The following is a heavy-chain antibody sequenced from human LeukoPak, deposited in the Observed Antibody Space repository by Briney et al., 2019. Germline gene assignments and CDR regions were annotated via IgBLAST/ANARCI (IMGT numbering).Heavy chain of an antibody. D-gene: IGHD5-18*01. CDR3: AREFTRTAMVMLEAFDI. V-gene: IGHV1-69*13. J-gene: IGHJ3*02. CDR1: GGTFSSYA. Sequence: ASVKVSCKASGGTFSSYAISWVRQAPGQGLEWMGGIIPIFGTANYAQKFQGRVTITADESTSTAYMELSSLRSEDTAVYYCAREFTRTAMVMLEAFDIWGQGTMVTVSS. CDR2: IIPIFGTA.